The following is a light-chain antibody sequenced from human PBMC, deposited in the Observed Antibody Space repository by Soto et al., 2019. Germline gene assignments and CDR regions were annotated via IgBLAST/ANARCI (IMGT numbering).Light chain of an antibody. J-gene: IGKJ4*01. CDR2: WAS. CDR3: QQYYSIPLT. Sequence: DIVMTQSPDSLAVALCERATINCKSIQSVLHITNNTENLAWYQQKPGQPPKLLIYWASTRESGVPDRFSGSGSGTDFTLTISSLQAEDVATYYCQQYYSIPLTFGGGTNVDIK. CDR1: QSVLHITNNTEN. V-gene: IGKV4-1*01.